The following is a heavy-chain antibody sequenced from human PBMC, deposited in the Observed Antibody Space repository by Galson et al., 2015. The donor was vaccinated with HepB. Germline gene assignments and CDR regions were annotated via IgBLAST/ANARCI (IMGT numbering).Heavy chain of an antibody. V-gene: IGHV3-23*01. J-gene: IGHJ6*02. CDR2: ISCSGGTT. D-gene: IGHD6-6*01. Sequence: SLRLSCAASGFPFSTYTMSWVRQAPGKGLEWVSAISCSGGTTYYADSVRGRFTSSRDNTKRTLYLQMNRLRGEDTALYYCAKDRNSTSPGTYGMDVWGQGTTVTVFS. CDR3: AKDRNSTSPGTYGMDV. CDR1: GFPFSTYT.